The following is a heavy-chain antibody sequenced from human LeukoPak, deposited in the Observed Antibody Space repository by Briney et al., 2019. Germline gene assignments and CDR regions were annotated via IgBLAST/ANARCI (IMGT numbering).Heavy chain of an antibody. CDR3: ARVRWELRHDAFDI. D-gene: IGHD1-26*01. Sequence: ASVKVSCKASGYTFTSYDINWVRQATGQGLEWMGIINPSGGSTSYAQKFQGRVTMTRDTSTSTVYMELSSLRSEDTAVYYCARVRWELRHDAFDIWGQGTMVTVSS. CDR1: GYTFTSYD. V-gene: IGHV1-46*01. CDR2: INPSGGST. J-gene: IGHJ3*02.